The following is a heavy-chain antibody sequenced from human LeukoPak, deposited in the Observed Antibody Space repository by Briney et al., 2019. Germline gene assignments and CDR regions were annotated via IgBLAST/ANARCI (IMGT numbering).Heavy chain of an antibody. CDR2: IWYDGSNK. CDR1: GFTFSSYG. J-gene: IGHJ4*02. V-gene: IGHV3-33*01. CDR3: ARGGVAVAGTGYFDY. D-gene: IGHD6-19*01. Sequence: GGSLRLSCAASGFTFSSYGMHWVRQAPGKGLEWVAVIWYDGSNKYYADSVKGRLTISRDNSKNTLYLQMNSLRAEDTAVYYCARGGVAVAGTGYFDYWGQGTLVTVSS.